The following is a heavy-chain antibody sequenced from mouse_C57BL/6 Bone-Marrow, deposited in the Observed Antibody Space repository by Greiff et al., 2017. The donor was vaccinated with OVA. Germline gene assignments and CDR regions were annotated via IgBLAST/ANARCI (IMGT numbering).Heavy chain of an antibody. CDR2: ISSGSSTI. J-gene: IGHJ1*03. Sequence: EVQGVESGGGLVKPGGSLKLSCAASGLTFSDYGMHWVRQAPEKGLEWVAYISSGSSTIYYADTVKGRFTISRDNAKNTLFRQMTSLRSEDTAMYYCERRYYGSSLHWYFDVWGTGTTVTVSS. CDR1: GLTFSDYG. D-gene: IGHD1-1*01. V-gene: IGHV5-17*01. CDR3: ERRYYGSSLHWYFDV.